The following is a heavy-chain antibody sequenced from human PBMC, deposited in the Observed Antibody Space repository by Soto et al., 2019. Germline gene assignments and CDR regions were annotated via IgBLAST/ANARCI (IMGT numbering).Heavy chain of an antibody. J-gene: IGHJ6*03. CDR3: ARGGISHWAYFYYMDV. CDR2: INHLGSI. CDR1: GGSLSDYF. D-gene: IGHD2-21*01. Sequence: SETLSLTCVVSGGSLSDYFWSWIRQPPGLALEWIGEINHLGSINYNPSLKSRVTMSVDTSKNQFSLTPNSVTAADTATYYCARGGISHWAYFYYMDVWDRGTTVTVSS. V-gene: IGHV4-34*01.